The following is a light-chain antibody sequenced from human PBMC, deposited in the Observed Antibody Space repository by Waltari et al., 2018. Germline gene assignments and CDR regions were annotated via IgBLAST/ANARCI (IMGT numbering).Light chain of an antibody. CDR3: CSDEGGFTSVI. Sequence: QSALTQPRSVSGSPGQSVTISCTGISSDVNVYKYVSWYQHHPGKAPKLMLYDVNKWPSGVPDRFSGSKSGNTASLTISGLQADDEADYYCCSDEGGFTSVIFGGGTKLTVL. CDR2: DVN. J-gene: IGLJ2*01. V-gene: IGLV2-11*01. CDR1: SSDVNVYKY.